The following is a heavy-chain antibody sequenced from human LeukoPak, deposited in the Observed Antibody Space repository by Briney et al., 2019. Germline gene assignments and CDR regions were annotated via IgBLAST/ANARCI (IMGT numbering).Heavy chain of an antibody. CDR2: IYYGGST. D-gene: IGHD2-2*01. CDR1: GGSISSSSYY. V-gene: IGHV4-39*07. CDR3: ARDGEEDIVVVPAAVRGFDP. J-gene: IGHJ5*02. Sequence: PSETLSLTCTVSGGSISSSSYYWGWVRQPPGKGLEWIGSIYYGGSTYYNPSLKSRVTISVGTSKNQFSLKLSSVTAADTAVYYCARDGEEDIVVVPAAVRGFDPWGQGTLVTVSS.